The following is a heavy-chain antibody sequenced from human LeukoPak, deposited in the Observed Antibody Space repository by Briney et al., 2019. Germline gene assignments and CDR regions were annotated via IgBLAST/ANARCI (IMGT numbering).Heavy chain of an antibody. D-gene: IGHD3-3*01. J-gene: IGHJ4*02. V-gene: IGHV3-53*01. CDR2: IYSGGST. CDR1: GFTVSSNY. CDR3: AKDVERITIFGVVIDPQPLYFDY. Sequence: GGSLRLSCAASGFTVSSNYMSWVRQAPGKGPEWVSVIYSGGSTYYADSVKGRFTISRDNSKNTLYLQMNSLRAEDTAVYYCAKDVERITIFGVVIDPQPLYFDYWGQGTLVTVSS.